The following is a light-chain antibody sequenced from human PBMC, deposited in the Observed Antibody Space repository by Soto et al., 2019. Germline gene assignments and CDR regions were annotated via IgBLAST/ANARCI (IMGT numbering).Light chain of an antibody. CDR1: QSVINN. Sequence: EIVMTQSPATLSVSPGERATLSCRASQSVINNLAWYQQTWPGSQAPHLCCIHRATGIPARFSGSGSGTEFTLTISSLQSEDFAVYYCQQGDNWPWTFGQGTKVEIK. CDR3: QQGDNWPWT. CDR2: CI. V-gene: IGKV3D-15*01. J-gene: IGKJ1*01.